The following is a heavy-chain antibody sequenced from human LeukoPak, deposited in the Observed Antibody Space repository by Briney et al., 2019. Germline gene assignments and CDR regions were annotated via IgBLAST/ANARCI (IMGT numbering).Heavy chain of an antibody. Sequence: GGSLRLSCAVSEFTFSSYWMHWVRQAPGRGLVWVSRINTDGSSTSYADSVKGRFTISRDNAKNTLYLQMNSVRAEDTAVYYCARGRLRYFDWLPIDPWGQGTLVTVSS. J-gene: IGHJ5*02. V-gene: IGHV3-74*01. CDR1: EFTFSSYW. CDR3: ARGRLRYFDWLPIDP. CDR2: INTDGSST. D-gene: IGHD3-9*01.